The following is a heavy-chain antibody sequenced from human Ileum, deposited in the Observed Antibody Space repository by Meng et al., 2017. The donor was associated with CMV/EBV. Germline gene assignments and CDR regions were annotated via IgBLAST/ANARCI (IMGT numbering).Heavy chain of an antibody. CDR1: GFTFSTYA. J-gene: IGHJ4*02. CDR3: ARKYSSSWYSFDY. V-gene: IGHV3-30*04. CDR2: ISYDGSNK. Sequence: CAASGFTFSTYAMHWVRQAPGKGLEWVALISYDGSNKYYADSVKGRFTISRDNSKNTLYLQMNSLRADDTAVYYCARKYSSSWYSFDYWGQGTLVTVSS. D-gene: IGHD6-13*01.